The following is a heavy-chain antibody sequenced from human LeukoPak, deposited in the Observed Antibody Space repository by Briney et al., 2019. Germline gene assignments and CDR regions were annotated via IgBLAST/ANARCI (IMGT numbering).Heavy chain of an antibody. CDR2: IYNSGST. D-gene: IGHD6-13*01. CDR1: GGSVSSGSYY. Sequence: SETLSLTCTVSGGSVSSGSYYWSWIRQPPGKGLEWLGYIYNSGSTPYNPSLKSRVTISVDTSKNQFSLKLSSVTAADTAVYYCARANIAAAGTAVYWGQGTLVTVSS. V-gene: IGHV4-61*01. J-gene: IGHJ4*02. CDR3: ARANIAAAGTAVY.